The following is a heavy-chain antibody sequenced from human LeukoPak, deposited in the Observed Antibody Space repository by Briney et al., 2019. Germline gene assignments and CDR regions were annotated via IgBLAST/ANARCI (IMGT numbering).Heavy chain of an antibody. Sequence: LAGGSLRLSCAASGFPFSSYGMSWVRQAPGKGLEWVSGIRDNGGSTYYADSVKGRFTISRDNSKNTLYLQMNSLRAEDTAVYYCAKDRGGGSGYYYGMDVWDQGTTVTVSS. CDR3: AKDRGGGSGYYYGMDV. D-gene: IGHD3-16*01. V-gene: IGHV3-23*01. CDR1: GFPFSSYG. CDR2: IRDNGGST. J-gene: IGHJ6*02.